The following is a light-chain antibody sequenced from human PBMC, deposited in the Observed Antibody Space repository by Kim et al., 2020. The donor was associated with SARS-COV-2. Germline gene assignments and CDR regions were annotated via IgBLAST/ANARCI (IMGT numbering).Light chain of an antibody. CDR1: QAIGNY. J-gene: IGKJ4*01. CDR3: LQHNVYPLT. V-gene: IGKV1-17*03. Sequence: DVQMTQSPSAMSASVGDSVTITCRASQAIGNYLVWFQQKPRKGPKRLIYAASTLESGVPSRFSGSGSGTEFTLTISSLQPEDSATYFCLQHNVYPLTFGGGTKVEIK. CDR2: AAS.